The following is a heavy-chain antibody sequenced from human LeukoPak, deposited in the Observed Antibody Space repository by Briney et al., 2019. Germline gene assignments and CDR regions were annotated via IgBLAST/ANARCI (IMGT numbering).Heavy chain of an antibody. CDR3: AAPGIAAAGPTFDY. Sequence: SETLSLTCTVSGGSISSGDYYWSWIRQPPGKGLEWIGYIYYSGSTYYNPSLKSRVTISVDTSKNQFSLRLSSVTAADTAVYYCAAPGIAAAGPTFDYWGQGTLVTVSS. CDR1: GGSISSGDYY. D-gene: IGHD6-13*01. J-gene: IGHJ4*02. CDR2: IYYSGST. V-gene: IGHV4-30-4*01.